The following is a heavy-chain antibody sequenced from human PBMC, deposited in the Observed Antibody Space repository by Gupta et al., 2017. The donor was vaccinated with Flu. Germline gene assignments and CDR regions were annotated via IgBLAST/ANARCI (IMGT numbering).Heavy chain of an antibody. CDR1: GGSFSGYP. CDR2: IDHSGNT. D-gene: IGHD1-1*01. J-gene: IGHJ4*02. Sequence: QVRLQQWGEGLLKPSETLSLTCGLNGGSFSGYPWTWISQPPGRGLEWLGEIDHSGNTNYDPSLKGRLTISMDASKNQFSMKLRSVTAADAAMYYCARGITQLWQHFDYWGQGTLVTVSS. V-gene: IGHV4-34*02. CDR3: ARGITQLWQHFDY.